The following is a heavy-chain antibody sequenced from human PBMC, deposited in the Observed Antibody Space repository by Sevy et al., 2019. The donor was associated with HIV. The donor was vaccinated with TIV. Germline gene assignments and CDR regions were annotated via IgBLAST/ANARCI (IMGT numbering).Heavy chain of an antibody. CDR2: IYYSGST. CDR3: ARLDFWSGYPYFDY. D-gene: IGHD3-3*01. CDR1: GGSISSSSYY. Sequence: SETLSLTCTLSGGSISSSSYYWGWIRQPPGKGLEWIGSIYYSGSTYYNPSLKSRVTISVDTSKNQFSLKLSSVTAADTAVYYCARLDFWSGYPYFDYWGQGTLVTVSS. V-gene: IGHV4-39*01. J-gene: IGHJ4*02.